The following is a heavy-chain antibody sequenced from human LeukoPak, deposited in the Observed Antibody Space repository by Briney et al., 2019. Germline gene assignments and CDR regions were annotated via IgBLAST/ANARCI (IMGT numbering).Heavy chain of an antibody. V-gene: IGHV5-51*01. J-gene: IGHJ5*02. CDR1: GYTFTSYW. CDR3: ARLIVGSSSTGWFDP. Sequence: PRESLKISCQSSGYTFTSYWIGWVRQMPGKGLQWMGIIYPGDSDTTYSPYFQGQVTISADKSISTAYLQWSSLKASDTAIYYCARLIVGSSSTGWFDPWGQGTLVTVSS. D-gene: IGHD6-6*01. CDR2: IYPGDSDT.